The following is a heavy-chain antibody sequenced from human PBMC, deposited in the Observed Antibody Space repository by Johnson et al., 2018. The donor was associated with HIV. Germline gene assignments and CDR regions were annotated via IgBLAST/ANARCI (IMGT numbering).Heavy chain of an antibody. CDR3: ARDQGIATRFASAFDI. J-gene: IGHJ3*02. CDR2: ISYDGSNK. Sequence: QVQLVESGGGVVQPGRSLRLSCAASGFTFSSYGMHWVRQAPGKGLEWVALISYDGSNKYYADSVKGRFTISRDNSKNTLSLQMNSLRAEDSAVYYCARDQGIATRFASAFDIWGQGTMVT. D-gene: IGHD6-13*01. CDR1: GFTFSSYG. V-gene: IGHV3-30*03.